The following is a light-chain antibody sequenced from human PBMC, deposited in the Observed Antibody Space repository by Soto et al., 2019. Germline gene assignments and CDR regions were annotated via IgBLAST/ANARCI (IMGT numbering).Light chain of an antibody. V-gene: IGKV1-39*01. CDR3: QQSYSTPS. CDR2: AAS. Sequence: DIQMTQSPSSLSASAGDRVTITCRASQSISTFLNWYQQNPGEAPKVLIYAASSLRSGVPSRFSGSGSGTDFTLTIASLQPEDFATYYCQQSYSTPSFGPGTKVEIK. J-gene: IGKJ3*01. CDR1: QSISTF.